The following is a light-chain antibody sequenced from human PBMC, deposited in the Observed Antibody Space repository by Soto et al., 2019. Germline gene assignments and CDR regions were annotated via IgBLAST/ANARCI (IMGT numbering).Light chain of an antibody. Sequence: QSALTQSSSASASLGSSVKLTCTLSSGHSSYIIAWHQQQPGKAPRYLMKLEGSGGYNKGSGVPDRFSGSSSGADRYLTISNLQFEDEADYYCETWDSNTRVFGGGTKLTVL. CDR2: LEGSGGY. J-gene: IGLJ3*02. CDR3: ETWDSNTRV. V-gene: IGLV4-60*02. CDR1: SGHSSYI.